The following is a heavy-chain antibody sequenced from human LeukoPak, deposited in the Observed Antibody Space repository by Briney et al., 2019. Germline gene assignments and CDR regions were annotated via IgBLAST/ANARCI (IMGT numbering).Heavy chain of an antibody. CDR3: ARDSSSSYYFDY. J-gene: IGHJ4*02. V-gene: IGHV4-59*01. D-gene: IGHD6-13*01. CDR2: IYYSGST. CDR1: GGSISNYY. Sequence: SETLSLTCTVSGGSISNYYWSWIRQPPGKGLEWIGYIYYSGSTNYNPSLKSRVTISVDTSKNQFSLKLSSVTAADTAVYYCARDSSSSYYFDYWGQGTLVTVSS.